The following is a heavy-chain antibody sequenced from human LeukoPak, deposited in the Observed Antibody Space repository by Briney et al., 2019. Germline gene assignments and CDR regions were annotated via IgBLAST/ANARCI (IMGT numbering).Heavy chain of an antibody. J-gene: IGHJ5*02. V-gene: IGHV4-59*01. CDR3: ARDNYWNSNWFDP. Sequence: SSETLSLTCTVSGGSISSYYWSWIRQPPGKGLEWIGYIYYSGSTNYNPSLKSRVTISVDTSKNQFSLKLSSVTAADTAVYYCARDNYWNSNWFDPWGQGTLVTVSS. CDR1: GGSISSYY. CDR2: IYYSGST. D-gene: IGHD1-7*01.